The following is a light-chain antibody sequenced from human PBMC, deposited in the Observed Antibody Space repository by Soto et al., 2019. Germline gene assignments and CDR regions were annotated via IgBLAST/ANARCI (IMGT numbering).Light chain of an antibody. J-gene: IGKJ2*01. CDR3: QQYNSHAST. V-gene: IGKV1-5*03. CDR1: QNIGTW. Sequence: DIPMTQSPSTLSASVGDRVTITCRASQNIGTWLAWYQQKPGKAPNLLIYNASILQSGVPPRFTGGGSGTEFTLTIISLHPDDFATYYCQQYNSHASTFGQGTRLEIK. CDR2: NAS.